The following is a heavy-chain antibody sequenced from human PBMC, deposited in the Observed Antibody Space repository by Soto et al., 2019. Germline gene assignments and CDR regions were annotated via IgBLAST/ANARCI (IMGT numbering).Heavy chain of an antibody. CDR2: ISSDGNNK. Sequence: QVQLVESGGGVVQPGRSLRLSCAASGFTVSAYTMHWVRQAPGKGLEWVAVISSDGNNKYYTDSVKGRFTISRDTSTNTLYLQMNSRRAEDTAVYYCARWEQPLFDYWGQGTLVTVSS. CDR3: ARWEQPLFDY. D-gene: IGHD1-26*01. CDR1: GFTVSAYT. J-gene: IGHJ4*02. V-gene: IGHV3-30-3*01.